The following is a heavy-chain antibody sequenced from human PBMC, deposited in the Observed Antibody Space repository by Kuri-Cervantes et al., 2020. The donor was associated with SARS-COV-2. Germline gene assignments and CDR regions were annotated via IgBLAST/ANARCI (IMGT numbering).Heavy chain of an antibody. Sequence: ETLSLTCAVYGGSFSGYYWTWVRQAPGKGLEWVANIKQDGSEAYYVDSVKGRFTISRDNAKNSLYLQMDSLRAEDTAVYYCAKDHLYDSSGYYYWGQGILVTVSS. D-gene: IGHD3-22*01. J-gene: IGHJ4*02. CDR1: GGSFSGYY. CDR2: IKQDGSEA. V-gene: IGHV3-7*01. CDR3: AKDHLYDSSGYYY.